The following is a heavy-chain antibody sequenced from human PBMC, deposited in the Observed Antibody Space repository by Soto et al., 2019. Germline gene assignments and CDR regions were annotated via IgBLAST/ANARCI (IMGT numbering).Heavy chain of an antibody. Sequence: GGSLRLSCAASGFTFKNYAMSWVRQAPGKGLEWVSVVSDSGITTYYADSVKGRFTISRDNSKNTMYLQMNSLRVEDTAVYYCAKVLLAAAGTLCLTDDWGQGILVTGSS. CDR2: VSDSGITT. CDR3: AKVLLAAAGTLCLTDD. J-gene: IGHJ4*02. CDR1: GFTFKNYA. D-gene: IGHD6-13*01. V-gene: IGHV3-23*01.